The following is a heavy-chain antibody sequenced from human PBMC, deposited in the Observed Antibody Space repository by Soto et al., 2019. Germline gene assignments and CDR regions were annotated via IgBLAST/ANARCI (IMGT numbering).Heavy chain of an antibody. CDR2: IYYSGST. CDR1: GGSISSGDYY. CDR3: ARGGYFDSSNYLAY. J-gene: IGHJ4*02. D-gene: IGHD3-22*01. Sequence: PSETRSLTCTVAGGSISSGDYYWSWVRQPPGKGLEWIGYIYYSGSTYYNPSLKSRVTISVDTSKNQFSLKLSSVTAADTAVYYCARGGYFDSSNYLAYWGLGTLVTVSS. V-gene: IGHV4-30-4*01.